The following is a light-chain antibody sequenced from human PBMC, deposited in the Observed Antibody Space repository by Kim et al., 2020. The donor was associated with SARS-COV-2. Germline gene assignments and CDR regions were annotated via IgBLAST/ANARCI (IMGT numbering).Light chain of an antibody. CDR2: GNN. V-gene: IGLV1-40*01. CDR3: QSYDSSLSGYV. J-gene: IGLJ1*01. Sequence: QGVTISCTGSSSNIGAGYGVHWYQQLPGAAPKLLIYGNNNRPSGVPDRFSGSKSGTSASLAITGLQAEDEADYYCQSYDSSLSGYVFGTGTKVTVL. CDR1: SSNIGAGYG.